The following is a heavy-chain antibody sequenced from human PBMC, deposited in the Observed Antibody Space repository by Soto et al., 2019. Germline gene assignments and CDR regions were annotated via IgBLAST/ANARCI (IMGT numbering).Heavy chain of an antibody. CDR1: GFTFSNYA. D-gene: IGHD4-17*01. J-gene: IGHJ4*02. Sequence: GGSLRLSCAASGFTFSNYAMTWARQAPGKGLEWVSSLLRSGSTTYYADSVKGRFTISSDKSANSLYLQMDSLRAEDTAVYYCAKDAVSGDGIWLLDSWGQGTVVTVSS. CDR2: LLRSGSTT. CDR3: AKDAVSGDGIWLLDS. V-gene: IGHV3-23*01.